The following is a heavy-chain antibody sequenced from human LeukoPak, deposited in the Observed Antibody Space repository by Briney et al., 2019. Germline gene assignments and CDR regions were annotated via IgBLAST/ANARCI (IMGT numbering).Heavy chain of an antibody. CDR3: ASGDDYVSIAARGGDY. D-gene: IGHD6-6*01. CDR2: ISSSSSYI. CDR1: GFTFSNYS. Sequence: GGSLRLSCAGSGFTFSNYSINWVRQAPGKGLEWVSSISSSSSYIYYADSVKGRFTISRDNAKNSLYLQMNSLRAEDTAVYYCASGDDYVSIAARGGDYWGQGTLVTVSS. J-gene: IGHJ4*02. V-gene: IGHV3-21*01.